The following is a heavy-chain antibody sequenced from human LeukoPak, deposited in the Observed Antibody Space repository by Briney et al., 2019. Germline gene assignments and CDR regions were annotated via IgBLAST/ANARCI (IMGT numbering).Heavy chain of an antibody. D-gene: IGHD4-17*01. CDR1: GYTFTRYG. V-gene: IGHV1-18*01. CDR2: ISGDTGNT. J-gene: IGHJ4*02. Sequence: GASVKVSCTASGYTFTRYGITWVRQAPGQGLEWMGWISGDTGNTNYAQKFQGRVTMTTDTSTDTAYLELRSLRPDDTAVFYCARFPEGYGDSLPEKYWGQGTLVTVSS. CDR3: ARFPEGYGDSLPEKY.